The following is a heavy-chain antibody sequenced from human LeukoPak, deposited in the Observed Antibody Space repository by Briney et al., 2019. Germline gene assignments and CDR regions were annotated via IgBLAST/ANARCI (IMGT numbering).Heavy chain of an antibody. Sequence: GGSLRLSCAASGFTFSSYGMHWVCQAPGKGLEWVAVIWYDGSNKYYADSVKGRFTISRDNSKNTLYLQMNSLRAEDTAVYYCARGGGIAAAGKYYYYYYGMDVWGQGTTVTVSS. CDR1: GFTFSSYG. CDR2: IWYDGSNK. J-gene: IGHJ6*02. CDR3: ARGGGIAAAGKYYYYYYGMDV. V-gene: IGHV3-33*01. D-gene: IGHD6-13*01.